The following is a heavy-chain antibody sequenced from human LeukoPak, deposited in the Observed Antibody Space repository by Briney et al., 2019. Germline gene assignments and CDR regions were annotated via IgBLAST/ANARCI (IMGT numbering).Heavy chain of an antibody. CDR1: GFTFSSDE. CDR3: ARDQETTAYYYYGMDV. CDR2: ISSIGSNI. Sequence: GGSLRLSCAAVGFTFSSDEMNWVRQAAGKGLEWVSYISSIGSNIYYADSVKGRFTIYRDNAKNSLYLQMNSLRAEDTAVYYCARDQETTAYYYYGMDVWGQGTTVTVSS. V-gene: IGHV3-48*03. D-gene: IGHD1-1*01. J-gene: IGHJ6*02.